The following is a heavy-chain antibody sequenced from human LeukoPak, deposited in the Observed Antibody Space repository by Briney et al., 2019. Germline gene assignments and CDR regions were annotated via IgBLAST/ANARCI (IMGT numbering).Heavy chain of an antibody. CDR1: GYSFTSYW. J-gene: IGHJ3*02. CDR2: IYPGDSDT. D-gene: IGHD6-13*01. Sequence: GESLKISCKGSGYSFTSYWIGWVRQMPGKGLEWMGIIYPGDSDTRYSPSFQGQVTISADKSISTAYLQWSSLKASDTAMYYCARSGYSSSWYQKGAFDIWGQGTMVTVSS. CDR3: ARSGYSSSWYQKGAFDI. V-gene: IGHV5-51*01.